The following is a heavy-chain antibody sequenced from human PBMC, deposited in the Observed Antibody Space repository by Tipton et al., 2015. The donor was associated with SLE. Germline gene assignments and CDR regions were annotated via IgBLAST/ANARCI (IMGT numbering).Heavy chain of an antibody. D-gene: IGHD1-26*01. CDR1: GLTVSSNY. Sequence: QLVQSGGGLVQPGGSLRLSCAASGLTVSSNYMSWVRQAPGKGLEWVSVIYSGGSTYYADSVRGRFTISRHSSKNTVYLQMNSLRTDDTAVYYCVRALLGPRTYWGQGTLVTVSS. CDR3: VRALLGPRTY. J-gene: IGHJ4*02. V-gene: IGHV3-53*04. CDR2: IYSGGST.